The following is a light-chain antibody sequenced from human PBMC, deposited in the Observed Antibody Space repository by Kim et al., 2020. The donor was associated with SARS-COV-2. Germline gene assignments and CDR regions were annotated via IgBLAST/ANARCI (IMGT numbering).Light chain of an antibody. Sequence: SYELTQPPSVSVSPGQTASITCSGDKLGDKYASWYQQKPGQSPMVVIYQDSKRPSGIPERFSGSNSGNTATLTISGTQAMDEADYYCQAWDSSTGVFGGGTKVTVL. J-gene: IGLJ3*02. CDR3: QAWDSSTGV. V-gene: IGLV3-1*01. CDR1: KLGDKY. CDR2: QDS.